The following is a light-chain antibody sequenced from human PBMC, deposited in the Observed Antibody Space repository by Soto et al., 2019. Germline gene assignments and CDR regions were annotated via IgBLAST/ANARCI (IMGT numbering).Light chain of an antibody. Sequence: QSVLPQPPSASGSPGQSVTISCTGTSSDVGSYNYVSWYQQNPGKAPKLIIYEVSKRPPGVPDSFSGSKSGNTASLSVSGLQAEDDGDYYCSSYAGSNIYVFGTGTKLTVL. J-gene: IGLJ1*01. V-gene: IGLV2-8*01. CDR3: SSYAGSNIYV. CDR1: SSDVGSYNY. CDR2: EVS.